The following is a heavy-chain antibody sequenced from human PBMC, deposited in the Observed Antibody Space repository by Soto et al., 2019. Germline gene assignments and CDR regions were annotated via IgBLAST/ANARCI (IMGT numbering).Heavy chain of an antibody. V-gene: IGHV1-2*02. CDR3: ANMRWELLKHYYYYGMDV. D-gene: IGHD1-26*01. Sequence: ASVKVSCKASGYTFTGYYMHWVRQAPGQGLEWMGWINPNSGGTNYAQKFQGRVTMTRDTSISTAYMGLSRLRSDDTAVYYCANMRWELLKHYYYYGMDVWGQGTTVTVSS. J-gene: IGHJ6*02. CDR2: INPNSGGT. CDR1: GYTFTGYY.